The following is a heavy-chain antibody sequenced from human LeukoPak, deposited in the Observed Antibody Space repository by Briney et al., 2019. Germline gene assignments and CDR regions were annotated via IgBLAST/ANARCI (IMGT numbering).Heavy chain of an antibody. Sequence: GSSVKVPCKASGGTFSSYAISWVRQAPGQGLEWMGRTIPIFGTANYAQKFQGRVTITADKSTSTAYMELSSLRSEDTAVYYCARAPTYYYDSSGEGYFDYWGQGTLVTVSS. D-gene: IGHD3-22*01. V-gene: IGHV1-69*06. CDR1: GGTFSSYA. J-gene: IGHJ4*02. CDR3: ARAPTYYYDSSGEGYFDY. CDR2: TIPIFGTA.